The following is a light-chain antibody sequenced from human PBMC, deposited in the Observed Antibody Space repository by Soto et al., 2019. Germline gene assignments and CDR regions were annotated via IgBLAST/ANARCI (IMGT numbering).Light chain of an antibody. V-gene: IGKV3-20*01. Sequence: EIVLTQSPATLSLSPGERATLSCRASQSISSYLAWYQQKPGQAPRLLIYGASNRATGIPDRFSGSGSGTDFTLTICRLEPEDFAVYYCQQYGNSPITFGQGTRLEIK. CDR1: QSISSY. J-gene: IGKJ5*01. CDR2: GAS. CDR3: QQYGNSPIT.